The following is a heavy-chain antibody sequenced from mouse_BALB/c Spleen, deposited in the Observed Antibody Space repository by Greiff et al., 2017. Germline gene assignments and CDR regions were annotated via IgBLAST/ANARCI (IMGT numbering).Heavy chain of an antibody. CDR2: ISDGGSYT. Sequence: EVHLVESGGGLVKPGGSLKLSCAASGFTFSDYYMYWVRQTPEKRLEWVATISDGGSYTYYPDSVKGRFTISRDNAKNNLYLQMSSLKSEDTAMYYCARGGYPFYYAMDYWGQGTSVTVSS. V-gene: IGHV5-4*02. CDR1: GFTFSDYY. J-gene: IGHJ4*01. D-gene: IGHD1-2*01. CDR3: ARGGYPFYYAMDY.